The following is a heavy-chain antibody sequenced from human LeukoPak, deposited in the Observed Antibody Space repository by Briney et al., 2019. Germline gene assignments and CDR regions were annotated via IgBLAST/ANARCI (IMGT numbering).Heavy chain of an antibody. Sequence: GGSLRLSCVGSGFMFSSYWMSWVRQAPGKGLEWVANIKYDGSEKNFVDSVKGRFTISRDNAKNSLYLQMNSLRVEDMAVYYCAKETRGYYDSWGQGALVTVSS. CDR1: GFMFSSYW. V-gene: IGHV3-7*01. CDR2: IKYDGSEK. CDR3: AKETRGYYDS. J-gene: IGHJ4*02.